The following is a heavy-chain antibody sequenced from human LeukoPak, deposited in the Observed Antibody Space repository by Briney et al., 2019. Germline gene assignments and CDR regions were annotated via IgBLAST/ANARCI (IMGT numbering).Heavy chain of an antibody. Sequence: ASVKVSCKVSGYTLTELSMHWVRQAPGKGLEWMGGFDPEDGETIYAQKFQGRVTMTRDTSTSTVYMELSSLRSEDTAVYYCAKGKLERRRPDAFDIWGQGTMVTVSS. CDR2: FDPEDGET. V-gene: IGHV1-24*01. J-gene: IGHJ3*02. CDR3: AKGKLERRRPDAFDI. CDR1: GYTLTELS. D-gene: IGHD1-1*01.